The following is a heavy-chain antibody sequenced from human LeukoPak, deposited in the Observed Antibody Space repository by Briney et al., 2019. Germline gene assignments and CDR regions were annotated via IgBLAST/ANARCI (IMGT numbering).Heavy chain of an antibody. V-gene: IGHV4-4*07. J-gene: IGHJ6*02. D-gene: IGHD6-6*01. Sequence: PSETLSLTCTVSGGSLSSYYWSWIRQPAGKGLEWIGRIYTSGSTNYNPSLKSRVTMSVDTSKNQFSLKLSSVTAADTAVYYCARTGGGSSSVYYYGMDVWGQGTTVTVSS. CDR1: GGSLSSYY. CDR3: ARTGGGSSSVYYYGMDV. CDR2: IYTSGST.